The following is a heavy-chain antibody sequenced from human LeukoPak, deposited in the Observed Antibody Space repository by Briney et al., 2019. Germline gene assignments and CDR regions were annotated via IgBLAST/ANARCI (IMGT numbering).Heavy chain of an antibody. V-gene: IGHV4-61*02. CDR1: GGSISSGSYY. D-gene: IGHD3-22*01. CDR3: AREDYYDSSGYRGDAFDI. Sequence: PSETLSLTCTVSGGSISSGSYYWSWIRQPAGKGLEWIGRIYTSGSTNYNPSLKSRVTISVDTSKNQFSLKLSSVTAADTAVYYCAREDYYDSSGYRGDAFDIWGQGTMVTVSS. CDR2: IYTSGST. J-gene: IGHJ3*02.